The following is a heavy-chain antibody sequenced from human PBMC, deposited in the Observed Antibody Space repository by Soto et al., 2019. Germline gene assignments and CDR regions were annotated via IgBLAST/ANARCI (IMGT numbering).Heavy chain of an antibody. J-gene: IGHJ4*02. V-gene: IGHV3-30*18. Sequence: QPGGSLRLSCAASGFTFSSYGMHWVRQAPGKGLEWVAVISYDGSNKYYADSVKGRFTISRDNSKNTLYLQMNSLRAEDTAVYYCAKEGHKFGGVIDRGVTFDYWGQGTLVTVSS. D-gene: IGHD3-16*02. CDR1: GFTFSSYG. CDR2: ISYDGSNK. CDR3: AKEGHKFGGVIDRGVTFDY.